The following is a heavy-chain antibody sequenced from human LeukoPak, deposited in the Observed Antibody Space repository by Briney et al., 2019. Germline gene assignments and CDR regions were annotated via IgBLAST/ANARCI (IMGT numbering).Heavy chain of an antibody. V-gene: IGHV1-18*01. CDR3: ARDQQSADKYSSSSGRH. CDR2: ISAYNGNT. CDR1: GYTFTSYG. Sequence: ASVKVSCKASGYTFTSYGISWVRQAPGQGLEWMGWISAYNGNTNYAQKLQGRVTMTTDTSTSTAYMELRSLRSDDTAVYYCARDQQSADKYSSSSGRHWGQGTLVTVSS. D-gene: IGHD6-6*01. J-gene: IGHJ4*02.